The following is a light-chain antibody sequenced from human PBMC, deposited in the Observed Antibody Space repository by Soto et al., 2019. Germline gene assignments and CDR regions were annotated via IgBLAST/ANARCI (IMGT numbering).Light chain of an antibody. Sequence: EIMLTQSPGTLSLCQWGIATLSCRASQSVSSSYLAWYQQKPGQAPRLLIYGASSRATGIPDRFSGSGSGTDFTLTISRLEPEDFAVYYCQQYGSSPQTFGQGTKVDI. CDR1: QSVSSSY. V-gene: IGKV3-20*01. J-gene: IGKJ1*01. CDR2: GAS. CDR3: QQYGSSPQT.